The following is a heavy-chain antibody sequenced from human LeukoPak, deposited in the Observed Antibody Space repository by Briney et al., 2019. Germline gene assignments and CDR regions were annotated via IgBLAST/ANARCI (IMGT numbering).Heavy chain of an antibody. V-gene: IGHV3-23*01. Sequence: PGGSLRLSCTVYGFTFTTEAMTWVRQAPGMGLKWVSTIADSGHTTYYADAVKGRFTVTRDNSKNTVYLQMTSLRAEDTAFYYCTKTLEFLPQFDYWGQGALVAVSS. CDR2: IADSGHTT. D-gene: IGHD1-1*01. CDR3: TKTLEFLPQFDY. J-gene: IGHJ4*02. CDR1: GFTFTTEA.